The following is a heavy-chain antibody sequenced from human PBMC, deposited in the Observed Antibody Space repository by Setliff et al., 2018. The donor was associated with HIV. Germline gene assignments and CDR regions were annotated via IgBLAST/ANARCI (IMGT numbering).Heavy chain of an antibody. D-gene: IGHD3-10*01. CDR2: ITPDSGGT. V-gene: IGHV1-2*02. CDR3: ERDAGAPGRGNPLDY. Sequence: ASVKVSCKASGYTFNDSFIHWVRQAPGKGLEWMGWITPDSGGTNYAQKFQGRVTLTRETSITTAYMELSTLRDDDTAVYYCERDAGAPGRGNPLDYWGQGTLVTVSS. J-gene: IGHJ4*02. CDR1: GYTFNDSF.